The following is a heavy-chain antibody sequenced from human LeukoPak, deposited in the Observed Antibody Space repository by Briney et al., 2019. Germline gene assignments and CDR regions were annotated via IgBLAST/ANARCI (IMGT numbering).Heavy chain of an antibody. D-gene: IGHD3-10*01. CDR2: ISSSSSYI. CDR1: GFTFSSYS. CDR3: VRAHHPGGWFDP. Sequence: GGSLRLSCAASGFTFSSYSMNWVRQAPGKGLEWVSSISSSSSYIYYADSVKGRFTISRDNAKNSLYLQMNSLTAEDTAVHYCVRAHHPGGWFDPWGQGTLVTVSS. V-gene: IGHV3-21*01. J-gene: IGHJ5*02.